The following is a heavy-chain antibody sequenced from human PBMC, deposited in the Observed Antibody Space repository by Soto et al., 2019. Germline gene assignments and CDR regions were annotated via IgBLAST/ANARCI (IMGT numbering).Heavy chain of an antibody. Sequence: QVQLVESGGGVVQPGRSLRLSCAASGFTFSSYAMHWVRQAPGKGLEWVAVISYDGSNKYYADSVKGPFTISRDNSKNTLYLQMNSLRAEDTAVYYCAREFDPTSILPPYYYGMDVWGQGTTVTVSS. V-gene: IGHV3-30-3*01. CDR3: AREFDPTSILPPYYYGMDV. D-gene: IGHD3-9*01. J-gene: IGHJ6*02. CDR2: ISYDGSNK. CDR1: GFTFSSYA.